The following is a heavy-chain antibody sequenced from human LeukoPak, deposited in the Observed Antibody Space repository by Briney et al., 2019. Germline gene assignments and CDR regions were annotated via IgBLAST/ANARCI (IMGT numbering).Heavy chain of an antibody. CDR3: AKLFESGTYNNFFHY. J-gene: IGHJ4*02. CDR1: GFTFSSYG. D-gene: IGHD3-10*01. Sequence: PGGSLRLFCRASGFTFSSYGMSWVRQAPGKGLEWVSAITATSSSTHDADYVQGRFAISRDNSKNTLYLQMNSLRPEDTAIYYCAKLFESGTYNNFFHYWGQGTLVTVFS. CDR2: ITATSSST. V-gene: IGHV3-23*01.